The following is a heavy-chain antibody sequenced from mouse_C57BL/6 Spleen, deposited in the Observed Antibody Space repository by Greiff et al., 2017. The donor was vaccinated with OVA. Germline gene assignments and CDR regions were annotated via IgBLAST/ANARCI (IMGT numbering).Heavy chain of an antibody. V-gene: IGHV1-80*01. Sequence: VQLQQSGAELVKPGASVKISCTASGYAFSSSWMNWVKQRPGKGLEWIGKIYPGDGDTNYNGKFKGKATLTADKSSSTAYMQLSSLTSEDSAVYFCARDSSGDYWGQGTSVTVSS. J-gene: IGHJ4*01. CDR3: ARDSSGDY. D-gene: IGHD3-2*01. CDR1: GYAFSSSW. CDR2: IYPGDGDT.